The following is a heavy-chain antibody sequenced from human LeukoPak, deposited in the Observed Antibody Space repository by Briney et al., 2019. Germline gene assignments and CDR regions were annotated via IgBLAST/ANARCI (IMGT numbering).Heavy chain of an antibody. J-gene: IGHJ4*02. V-gene: IGHV3-9*01. CDR2: ISWNSGSI. D-gene: IGHD3-9*01. CDR3: AKGLRYFDWLSSFDY. Sequence: SLRLSCAASGFTFTKYWMTWVRQAPGKGLEWVSGISWNSGSIGYADSVKGRFTISRDNAKNSLYLQMNSLRAEDTALYYCAKGLRYFDWLSSFDYWGQGTLVTVSS. CDR1: GFTFTKYW.